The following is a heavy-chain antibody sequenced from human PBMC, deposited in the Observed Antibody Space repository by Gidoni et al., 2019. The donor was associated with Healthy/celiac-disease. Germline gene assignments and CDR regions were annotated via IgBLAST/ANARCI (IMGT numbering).Heavy chain of an antibody. CDR3: ARQAGYSLEYYFDY. D-gene: IGHD3-22*01. Sequence: EVQRVQSGAEVKKPGESLKIYCQGSGYSFTSYWIGWVRQMPGKGLAWMGIIYPGDSDTRYSPSFQGQVTISAYKSISTAYLQWSSLKASDTAMYYCARQAGYSLEYYFDYWGQGTLVTVSS. J-gene: IGHJ4*02. CDR1: GYSFTSYW. V-gene: IGHV5-51*01. CDR2: IYPGDSDT.